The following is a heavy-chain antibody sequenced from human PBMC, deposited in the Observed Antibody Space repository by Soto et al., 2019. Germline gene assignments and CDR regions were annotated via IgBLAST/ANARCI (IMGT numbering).Heavy chain of an antibody. Sequence: QVQLQESGPGLVKPSQTLSVTCTVSGGSLSSDNFFWSWVRQHPETGLEWVGYIYHTGAAYYNPSLKRRLTISLDTCKNRCSLSLMSVIAADTAVYYGAREVIAPATSDAVDIWGQGTMVTVSS. V-gene: IGHV4-31*03. J-gene: IGHJ3*02. CDR2: IYHTGAA. CDR3: AREVIAPATSDAVDI. CDR1: GGSLSSDNFF. D-gene: IGHD2-21*01.